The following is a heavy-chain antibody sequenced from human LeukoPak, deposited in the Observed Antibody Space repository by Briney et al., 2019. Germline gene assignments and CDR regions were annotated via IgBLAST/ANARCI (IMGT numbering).Heavy chain of an antibody. Sequence: GGSLRLSCAASGFTFSSYAMNWVRQAPGKGLEWVAVISYDGSNKYYTDSVKGRFTISRDNSKNTLYLQMNSLRAEDTAVYYCTREVRGPYCSGGSCYLDYWGQGTLVTVSS. CDR1: GFTFSSYA. CDR3: TREVRGPYCSGGSCYLDY. V-gene: IGHV3-30-3*01. D-gene: IGHD2-15*01. J-gene: IGHJ4*02. CDR2: ISYDGSNK.